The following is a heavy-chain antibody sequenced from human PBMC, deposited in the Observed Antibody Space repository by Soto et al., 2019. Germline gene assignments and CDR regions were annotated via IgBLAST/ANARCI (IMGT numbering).Heavy chain of an antibody. D-gene: IGHD3-3*01. CDR2: ISGSGGST. CDR1: GFTFSSYA. Sequence: EVQLLESGGGLVQPGGSLRLSCAASGFTFSSYAMSWVRQAPGKGLEWVSAISGSGGSTYYADSVKGRFTISRDNSKNTLYLQMTSLGAEDTAVYYCAKGDLSIFGVVRRWGQGTLVTVSS. J-gene: IGHJ4*02. CDR3: AKGDLSIFGVVRR. V-gene: IGHV3-23*01.